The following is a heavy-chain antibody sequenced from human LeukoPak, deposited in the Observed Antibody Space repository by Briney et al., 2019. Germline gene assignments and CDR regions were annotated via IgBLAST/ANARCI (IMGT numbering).Heavy chain of an antibody. D-gene: IGHD5-24*01. V-gene: IGHV4-59*08. Sequence: SETLSLTCSVSGGSISGYYWSWIRQPPGKGLEWIGFIHYSGNSYYNASLKSRVTISVDTSKNQVSLNLSSVTAADTALYFCARGEMATITYDAFDIWGQGTMVTVSS. CDR1: GGSISGYY. J-gene: IGHJ3*02. CDR2: IHYSGNS. CDR3: ARGEMATITYDAFDI.